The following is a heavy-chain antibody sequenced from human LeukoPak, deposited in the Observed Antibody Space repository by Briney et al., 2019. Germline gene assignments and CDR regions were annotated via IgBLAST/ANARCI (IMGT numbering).Heavy chain of an antibody. V-gene: IGHV1-69*05. CDR2: IFPIFGTA. D-gene: IGHD2-15*01. Sequence: SVKVSCKASVGTFSSYAISWVRQAPGQGLEWMRGIFPIFGTANYAQKFQGRVTITTDESTSTAYMELSSLRSEDTAVYYCARASFRANYYYYMDVWGKGTTVTVSS. CDR3: ARASFRANYYYYMDV. J-gene: IGHJ6*03. CDR1: VGTFSSYA.